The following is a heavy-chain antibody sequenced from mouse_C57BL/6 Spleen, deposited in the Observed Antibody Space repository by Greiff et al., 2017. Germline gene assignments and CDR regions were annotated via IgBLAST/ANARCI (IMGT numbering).Heavy chain of an antibody. Sequence: QVQLKESGAELVRPGASVTLSCKASGYTFTDYEMHWVKQTPVHGLEWIGAIDPETGGTAYNQKFKGKAILTADKSSSTAYMELRSLTSEDSAVYYCTGGGWYFDVWGTGTTVTVSS. CDR1: GYTFTDYE. CDR3: TGGGWYFDV. J-gene: IGHJ1*03. CDR2: IDPETGGT. V-gene: IGHV1-15*01.